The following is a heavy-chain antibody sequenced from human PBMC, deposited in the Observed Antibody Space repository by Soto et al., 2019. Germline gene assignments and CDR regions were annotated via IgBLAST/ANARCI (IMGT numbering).Heavy chain of an antibody. CDR2: INPDNGNT. J-gene: IGHJ5*02. V-gene: IGHV1-3*01. CDR1: GYTFTRYT. D-gene: IGHD2-15*01. Sequence: QVQLVQSGAEVKKPGASVKISCKASGYTFTRYTMNWVRQSPGQRLEVMEWINPDNGNTKSSQKFQDRVIITRDTSASTAYMALSSLISEDTAVYYCARGIATGQLEPWGQGTLVTVSS. CDR3: ARGIATGQLEP.